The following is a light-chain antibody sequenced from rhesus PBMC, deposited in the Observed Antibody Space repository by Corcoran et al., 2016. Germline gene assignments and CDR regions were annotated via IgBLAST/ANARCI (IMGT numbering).Light chain of an antibody. CDR2: GAS. Sequence: EIVMTQSPATLSLSPGERATLSCRASQSVSRYVAWYQQKPEQAPRLLIYGASSRATGIPDSFSGSGSGTDFTLTISSLEPEDFAVYYCQQYSNWPYSFGQGTKVEIK. V-gene: IGKV3S9*01. J-gene: IGKJ2*01. CDR3: QQYSNWPYS. CDR1: QSVSRY.